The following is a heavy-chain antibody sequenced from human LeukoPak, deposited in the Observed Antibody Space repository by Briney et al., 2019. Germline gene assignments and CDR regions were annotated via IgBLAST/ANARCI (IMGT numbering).Heavy chain of an antibody. CDR1: GYTFTSYD. Sequence: ASVKVSCKASGYTFTSYDINWVRQATGQGLEWMGWMNPNSGNTGYAQKFQGRATMTRNTSVSTAYMELSSLRSEDTAVYYCARDFCGGDCYFWDAFDIWGQGTMVTVSS. D-gene: IGHD2-21*02. V-gene: IGHV1-8*01. CDR3: ARDFCGGDCYFWDAFDI. J-gene: IGHJ3*02. CDR2: MNPNSGNT.